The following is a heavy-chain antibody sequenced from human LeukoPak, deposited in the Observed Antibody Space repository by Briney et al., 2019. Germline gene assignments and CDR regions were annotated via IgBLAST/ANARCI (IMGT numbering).Heavy chain of an antibody. Sequence: GESLKISCKGSGYRFSSNWIGWVRQMPGKGLEYMGIISPGDSDTRYSPSFQGQVTVSADRSISTAYLQWSSLKASDTAMYYCARLRPYDSSGHDAFDIWGQGTMVTVSS. D-gene: IGHD3-22*01. CDR1: GYRFSSNW. J-gene: IGHJ3*02. CDR3: ARLRPYDSSGHDAFDI. V-gene: IGHV5-51*01. CDR2: ISPGDSDT.